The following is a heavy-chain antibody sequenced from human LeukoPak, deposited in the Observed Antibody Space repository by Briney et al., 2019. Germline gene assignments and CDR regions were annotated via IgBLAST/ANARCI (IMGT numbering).Heavy chain of an antibody. CDR1: GYSISSGYY. D-gene: IGHD5-18*01. J-gene: IGHJ4*02. Sequence: SETLSLTCTVSGYSISSGYYWGWIRQPPGKGLEWIGSIYHSGSTYYNPSLKSRVTISVDTSKNQFSLKARSVTAADTAVYYCARASTAMALDYWGQGTLVTVSS. CDR2: IYHSGST. V-gene: IGHV4-38-2*02. CDR3: ARASTAMALDY.